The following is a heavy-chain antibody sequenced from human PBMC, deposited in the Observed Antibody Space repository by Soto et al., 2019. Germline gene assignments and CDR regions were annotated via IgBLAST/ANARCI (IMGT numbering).Heavy chain of an antibody. CDR3: AKDTTYYDTRGHPDAMDV. J-gene: IGHJ6*02. CDR1: GFVFSSYA. D-gene: IGHD3-22*01. CDR2: LSAPGVTT. V-gene: IGHV3-23*01. Sequence: PGGSLRLSCAASGFVFSSYAMTWVRQAPGKGLEWVSTLSAPGVTTYYADSVQGRFTISRGNSKNTLYLLMDSLRAEDTAVYYCAKDTTYYDTRGHPDAMDVWGQGTTVTVSS.